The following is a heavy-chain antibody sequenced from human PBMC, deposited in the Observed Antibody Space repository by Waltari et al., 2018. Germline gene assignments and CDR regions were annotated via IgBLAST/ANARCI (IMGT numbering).Heavy chain of an antibody. CDR3: ARHLYSIDYLELAK. D-gene: IGHD3-22*01. CDR2: ISDSGVIT. V-gene: IGHV3-23*01. CDR1: GLSFISYA. J-gene: IGHJ4*02. Sequence: EEHLLESGGGLAQPGGSLRLSGAASGLSFISYAMSWVRQAPGKGLEWVSGISDSGVITKYADSVKGRFTVSRDNSKNTVFLHLNSLRAEDTAIYYCARHLYSIDYLELAKWGQGTLVTVSS.